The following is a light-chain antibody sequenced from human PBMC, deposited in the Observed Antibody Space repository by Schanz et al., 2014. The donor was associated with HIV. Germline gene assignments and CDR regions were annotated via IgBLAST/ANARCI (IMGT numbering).Light chain of an antibody. V-gene: IGKV3-20*01. CDR2: ADS. CDR3: QHYGDSRGT. J-gene: IGKJ4*02. Sequence: EIVMTQSPATLSVSPGERVTLSCRASQSISNDLAWYQQKPGQAPRLLIYADSFRATGVPDRFSGSGSGTDFTLPISRLEPEDFAVYYCQHYGDSRGTFGGGTKVDI. CDR1: QSISND.